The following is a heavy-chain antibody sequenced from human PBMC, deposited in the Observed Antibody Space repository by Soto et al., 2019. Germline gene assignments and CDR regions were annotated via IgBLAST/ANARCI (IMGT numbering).Heavy chain of an antibody. V-gene: IGHV1-69*06. CDR2: LIPLFGTT. CDR1: GGTFSGHA. J-gene: IGHJ4*02. D-gene: IGHD7-27*01. Sequence: QVQLVQSGAEVKKPGSSVKVSCEASGGTFSGHAISWVRQAPGQGPEWMGGLIPLFGTTQHAQNFQDRLTIAADKSTSTAYMELTSLRFEDTAIYYCARGPKWGYRFDSWGQGTLVTVSS. CDR3: ARGPKWGYRFDS.